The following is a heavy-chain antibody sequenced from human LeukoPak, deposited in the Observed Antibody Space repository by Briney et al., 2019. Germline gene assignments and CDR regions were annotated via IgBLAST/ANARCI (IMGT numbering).Heavy chain of an antibody. Sequence: GGSLRLSCAASGLTFTSYAMSWVRQAPGKGLEWVSAISGSGGSTYYADSVKGRFTISRDNSKNTLYLQMNSLRAKDTALYYCAPRPDTTIVTFDYWGQGTLVTVSS. CDR1: GLTFTSYA. D-gene: IGHD5-18*01. V-gene: IGHV3-23*01. J-gene: IGHJ4*02. CDR2: ISGSGGST. CDR3: APRPDTTIVTFDY.